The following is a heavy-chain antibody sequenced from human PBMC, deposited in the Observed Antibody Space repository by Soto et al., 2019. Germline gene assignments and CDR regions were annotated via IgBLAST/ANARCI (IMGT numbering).Heavy chain of an antibody. Sequence: ASVKVSCKAPADTFTSYYIHWVRQAPGHGLEWMGIINPNGGSTRFAQTFQGRITMTTDTSTSTAYMELSSLRSEDTAVYYCVLAAPAGYYYYGMDVWGQGTTVTV. CDR1: ADTFTSYY. D-gene: IGHD6-6*01. CDR3: VLAAPAGYYYYGMDV. J-gene: IGHJ6*02. CDR2: INPNGGST. V-gene: IGHV1-46*01.